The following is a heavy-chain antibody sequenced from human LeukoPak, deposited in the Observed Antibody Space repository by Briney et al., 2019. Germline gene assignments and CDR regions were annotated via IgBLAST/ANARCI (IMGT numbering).Heavy chain of an antibody. Sequence: SETLSLTCAVYGGSFSGYYWSWIRQPPGKGLEWIGEINHSGSTNYNPSLKSRVTISVDTSKNQFSLKLSSVTAADTAVYYCARAERNYYDSSGYYGYFQHWGQGTLVTVSS. CDR1: GGSFSGYY. V-gene: IGHV4-34*01. J-gene: IGHJ1*01. CDR3: ARAERNYYDSSGYYGYFQH. D-gene: IGHD3-22*01. CDR2: INHSGST.